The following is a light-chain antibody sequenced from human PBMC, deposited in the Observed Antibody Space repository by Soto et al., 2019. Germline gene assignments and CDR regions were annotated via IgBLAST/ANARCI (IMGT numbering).Light chain of an antibody. Sequence: SVLTQPASVSGSPGQSITISCTGTSSDIGDYFYVSWYQQHPGKVPKLIIYEVTNRPSGVTSRFSGSKSENTASLTISGLQAEDEADYYCSSYSATNTLVFGSGTKVTV. CDR2: EVT. V-gene: IGLV2-14*01. J-gene: IGLJ1*01. CDR3: SSYSATNTLV. CDR1: SSDIGDYFY.